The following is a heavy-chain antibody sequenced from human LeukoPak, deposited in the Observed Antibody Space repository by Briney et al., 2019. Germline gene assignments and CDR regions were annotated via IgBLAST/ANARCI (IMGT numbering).Heavy chain of an antibody. CDR2: IYYSGST. V-gene: IGHV4-30-4*01. CDR3: ARGVWSSGSHGDFDY. J-gene: IGHJ4*02. CDR1: GGSISSGDYY. D-gene: IGHD3-22*01. Sequence: SETLSLTCTVSGGSISSGDYYWSWIRQPPGKGLEWIGYIYYSGSTYHNPSLKSRVTISVDTSKNQFSLKLSSVTAADTAVYYCARGVWSSGSHGDFDYWGQGTLVTVSS.